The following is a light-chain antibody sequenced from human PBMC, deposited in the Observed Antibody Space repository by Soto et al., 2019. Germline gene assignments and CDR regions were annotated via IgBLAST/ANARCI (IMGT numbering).Light chain of an antibody. CDR2: GNS. J-gene: IGLJ2*01. V-gene: IGLV1-40*01. Sequence: QSVLTQPPSVSGAPGQRVTISCTGSSSNIGSGYDVHWYQQLPGTPPKLLLYGNSNRPSGVPDRFSGSKSGSSASRAITGLQAEDEADYYCQSYDSSLSGYVVFGGGTKLTVL. CDR1: SSNIGSGYD. CDR3: QSYDSSLSGYVV.